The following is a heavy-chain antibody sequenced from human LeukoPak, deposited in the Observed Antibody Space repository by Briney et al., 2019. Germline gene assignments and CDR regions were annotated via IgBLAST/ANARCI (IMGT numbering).Heavy chain of an antibody. J-gene: IGHJ4*02. CDR3: ARPSHDSSGYTY. CDR1: GGSISSSSYY. Sequence: SVTLSLTCTVSGGSISSSSYYWGWIRQPPGKGLEWIGSIYYSGSTYYNPSLKSRVTISVDTSKNQFSLKLSSVTAADTAVYYCARPSHDSSGYTYWGQGTLVTVSS. CDR2: IYYSGST. D-gene: IGHD3-22*01. V-gene: IGHV4-39*01.